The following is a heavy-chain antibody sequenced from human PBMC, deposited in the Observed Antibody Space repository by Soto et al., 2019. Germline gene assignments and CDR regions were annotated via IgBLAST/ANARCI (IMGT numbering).Heavy chain of an antibody. Sequence: QVQLVQSGAEVRQPASSVKVSCKTSGGTFSSYAISWVRQAPGQGLEWMGGIVPIVDTSTYTQKIQGRVTITADEFTSTAYMELSSLRSYDTAIYYCVIVVAIPGYPDNWCQGTLVTVSS. J-gene: IGHJ4*02. CDR2: IVPIVDTS. V-gene: IGHV1-69*12. CDR1: GGTFSSYA. D-gene: IGHD5-12*01. CDR3: VIVVAIPGYPDN.